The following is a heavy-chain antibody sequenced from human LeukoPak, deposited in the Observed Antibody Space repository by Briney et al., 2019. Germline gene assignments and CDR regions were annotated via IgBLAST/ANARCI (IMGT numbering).Heavy chain of an antibody. CDR1: GFTVSSDS. Sequence: GGSLRLSCTVSGFTVSSDSMSWVRQAPGKGLEWVSFIYSGGSTHYSDSVKGRFTISRDNTNNKLYLQMFSLRDEETAMYYCARHRGFPTTAKKLIDHWGQGTLVTVSS. J-gene: IGHJ4*02. CDR3: ARHRGFPTTAKKLIDH. V-gene: IGHV3-66*04. D-gene: IGHD1-1*01. CDR2: IYSGGST.